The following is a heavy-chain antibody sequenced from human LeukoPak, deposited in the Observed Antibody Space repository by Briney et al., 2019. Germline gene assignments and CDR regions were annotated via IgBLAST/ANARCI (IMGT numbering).Heavy chain of an antibody. CDR3: ARCWSFNRAYCDF. V-gene: IGHV1-18*01. Sequence: ASVKVSCKSSGHTFTSSGFTWVRQAPGQGLEWLGWVSAYNHKTDYAQKLQGRVTMTADTSTDTVYMELRSLRSDDTAMYYCARCWSFNRAYCDFWGQGTLITVSS. CDR2: VSAYNHKT. CDR1: GHTFTSSG. D-gene: IGHD1-14*01. J-gene: IGHJ4*02.